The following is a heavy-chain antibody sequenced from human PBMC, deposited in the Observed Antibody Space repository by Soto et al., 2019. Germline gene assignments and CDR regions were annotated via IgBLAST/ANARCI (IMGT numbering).Heavy chain of an antibody. J-gene: IGHJ6*02. CDR2: IYYSGST. CDR3: ARDLFEYSYGYPSYYYYGMDV. CDR1: GGSISSGDYY. D-gene: IGHD5-18*01. V-gene: IGHV4-30-4*01. Sequence: KTSETLSLTCTVSGGSISSGDYYWSWIRQPPGKGLEWIGYIYYSGSTYYNPSLKSRVTISVDTSKNQFSLKLSSVTAADTAVYYCARDLFEYSYGYPSYYYYGMDVWGQGTTVTVSS.